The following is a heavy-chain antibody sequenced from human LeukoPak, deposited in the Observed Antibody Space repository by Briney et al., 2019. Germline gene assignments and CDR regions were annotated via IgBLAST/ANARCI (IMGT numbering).Heavy chain of an antibody. J-gene: IGHJ4*02. CDR1: GGSISSYY. D-gene: IGHD2-15*01. Sequence: PSETLSLTCTVSGGSISSYYWSWLRQPPGKGLEWIGYIYYSGSTNYNPSLKSRVTISVDTSKNQFSLKLSSVTAADTAVYYCARDLGCSGGSCSLLFDYWGQGTLVTVSS. V-gene: IGHV4-59*01. CDR3: ARDLGCSGGSCSLLFDY. CDR2: IYYSGST.